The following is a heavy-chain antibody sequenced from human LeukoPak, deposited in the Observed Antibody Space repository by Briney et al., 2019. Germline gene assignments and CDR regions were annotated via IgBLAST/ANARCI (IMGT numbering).Heavy chain of an antibody. Sequence: SDTLSLTCTVSGGSISSGGYYWSWIRQHPGKGLEWIGYIYYSGSTYYNPSLKSRVTISVDTSKNQFSLKLSSVTAADTAVYYCARGHTYYYDSSGIIDYWGQGTLVTVSS. CDR3: ARGHTYYYDSSGIIDY. J-gene: IGHJ4*02. D-gene: IGHD3-22*01. CDR1: GGSISSGGYY. V-gene: IGHV4-31*03. CDR2: IYYSGST.